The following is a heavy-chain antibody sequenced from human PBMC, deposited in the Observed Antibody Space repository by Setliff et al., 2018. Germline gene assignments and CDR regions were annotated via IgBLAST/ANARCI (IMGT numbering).Heavy chain of an antibody. CDR1: GYSISSGYY. V-gene: IGHV3-23*01. CDR2: ISGSGGST. J-gene: IGHJ4*02. CDR3: AKVKTYYYDSSTLDY. Sequence: ETLSLTCAVSGYSISSGYYWGWIRQAPGKGLEWVSAISGSGGSTYYADSVKGRFTISRDNSKNTLYLQMNSLRAEDTAVYYCAKVKTYYYDSSTLDYWGQGTLVTVSS. D-gene: IGHD3-22*01.